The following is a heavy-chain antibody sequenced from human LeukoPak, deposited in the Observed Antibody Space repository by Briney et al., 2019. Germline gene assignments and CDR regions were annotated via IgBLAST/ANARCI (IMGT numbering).Heavy chain of an antibody. CDR2: INSHSGGP. Sequence: VAAVKVSCMTSGYILTDYYMRWVRQAPGQGLERMGWINSHSGGPKYAQKLQGRVTMTMDTSNSTVYMVLSTLTSGDTAIYYCARYISDYDDFDYWGQGTLVTVSS. CDR3: ARYISDYDDFDY. V-gene: IGHV1-2*02. D-gene: IGHD5-12*01. J-gene: IGHJ4*02. CDR1: GYILTDYY.